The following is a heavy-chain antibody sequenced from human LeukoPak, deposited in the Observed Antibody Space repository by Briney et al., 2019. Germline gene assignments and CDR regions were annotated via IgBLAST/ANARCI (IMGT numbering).Heavy chain of an antibody. Sequence: SETLSLTCAVYGGSFSGYYWSWIRQPPGKGLEWSGEINHSGSPNYNPSLKSRVTISVDTSENQFSLKLSSVTAADTAVYYCARHRLGATRSFDIWGQGTMVTVSS. D-gene: IGHD4/OR15-4a*01. CDR1: GGSFSGYY. J-gene: IGHJ3*02. V-gene: IGHV4-34*01. CDR2: INHSGSP. CDR3: ARHRLGATRSFDI.